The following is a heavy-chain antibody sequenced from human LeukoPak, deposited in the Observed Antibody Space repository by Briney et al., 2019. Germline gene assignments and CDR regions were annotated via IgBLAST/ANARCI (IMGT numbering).Heavy chain of an antibody. CDR1: GFTFSSYA. V-gene: IGHV3-23*01. D-gene: IGHD1-26*01. CDR3: AKYVDAWLLLYFDY. Sequence: GGSLRLSCAASGFTFSSYAMSWVRQAPGKGLEWVSAISGSGGSTYYADSVKGRFTISRDNSRNTLYLQMNSLRAEDTAVYYCAKYVDAWLLLYFDYWGQGTLVTVSS. CDR2: ISGSGGST. J-gene: IGHJ4*02.